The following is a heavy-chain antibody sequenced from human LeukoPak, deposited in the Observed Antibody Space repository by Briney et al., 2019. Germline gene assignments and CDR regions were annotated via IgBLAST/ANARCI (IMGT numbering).Heavy chain of an antibody. V-gene: IGHV4-59*12. CDR1: GGSMSSYY. J-gene: IGHJ3*02. CDR3: ARALKYDYDDLDAYDI. CDR2: IYYSGST. Sequence: SETLSLTCTVSGGSMSSYYWSWIRQPPGKGLEWIGYIYYSGSTNYNPSLKGRVTISVDTSKNQFSLKLTSVTAADTAVYYCARALKYDYDDLDAYDIWGQGTMVTVSS. D-gene: IGHD4-17*01.